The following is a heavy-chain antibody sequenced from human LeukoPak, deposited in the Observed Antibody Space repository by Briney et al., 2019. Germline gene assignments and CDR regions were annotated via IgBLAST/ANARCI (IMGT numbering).Heavy chain of an antibody. CDR3: ARVSAATLIYGVADYFDY. V-gene: IGHV4-4*07. CDR1: SGSLNGYY. CDR2: IYTSGST. Sequence: PSETLSLTCTVSSGSLNGYYWTWIRQPAGKGLEWIGRIYTSGSTKYNPSLRSRVTMSVDTSKSQFSLNLTSVTAADTAFYYCARVSAATLIYGVADYFDYWRQGTLVTVSS. J-gene: IGHJ4*02. D-gene: IGHD3-3*01.